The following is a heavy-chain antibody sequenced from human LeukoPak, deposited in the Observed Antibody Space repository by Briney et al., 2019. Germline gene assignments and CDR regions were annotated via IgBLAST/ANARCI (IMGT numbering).Heavy chain of an antibody. D-gene: IGHD1-26*01. CDR1: GFTFRSYA. CDR2: ITGNGGAT. Sequence: GGALRLSCAASGFTFRSYAINWVRQAPGKGLEWVSSITGNGGATYYADSVKGRFTISRDNSKNTLYLQMTSLRAEDTAVYYCARDIPVRKVGATLDAFDIWGQGTLVTASS. CDR3: ARDIPVRKVGATLDAFDI. J-gene: IGHJ3*02. V-gene: IGHV3-23*01.